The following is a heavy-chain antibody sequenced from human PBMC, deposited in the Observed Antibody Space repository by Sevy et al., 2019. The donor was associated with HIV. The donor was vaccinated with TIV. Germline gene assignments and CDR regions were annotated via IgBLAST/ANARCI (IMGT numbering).Heavy chain of an antibody. Sequence: GGSLRLSCAASGFTFASYGLIWFRHSPGKGLEWVSTISGSGTQINYADSVKGRFTTSRDNSKHILLRRINSLRVDDTAIYYCGKDSLGGDADHWGQGTQVTVSS. CDR3: GKDSLGGDADH. CDR2: ISGSGTQI. V-gene: IGHV3-23*01. J-gene: IGHJ1*01. D-gene: IGHD3-16*01. CDR1: GFTFASYG.